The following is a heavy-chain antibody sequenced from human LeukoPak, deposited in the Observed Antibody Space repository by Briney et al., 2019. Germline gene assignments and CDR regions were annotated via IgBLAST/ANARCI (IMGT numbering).Heavy chain of an antibody. CDR1: GFTFSSYA. CDR2: ISGSGGST. V-gene: IGHV3-23*01. J-gene: IGHJ4*02. Sequence: GGSLRLSCAASGFTFSSYAMSWVRQAPGKGLEWVSAISGSGGSTYYADSVKGRFTISRDNSKNTLYLQMNSLRAEDTAVYYCAKLRGYSYGPIYYFDCWGQGTLVTVSS. CDR3: AKLRGYSYGPIYYFDC. D-gene: IGHD5-18*01.